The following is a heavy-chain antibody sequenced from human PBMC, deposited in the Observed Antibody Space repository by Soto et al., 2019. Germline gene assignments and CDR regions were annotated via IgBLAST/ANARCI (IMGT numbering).Heavy chain of an antibody. D-gene: IGHD4-17*01. Sequence: SETLSLTCPVSGGSISSYYWSWIRQPPGKGLEWIGYIYYSGSTNYNPSLKSRVTISVDTSKNQFSLKLSSVTAADTAVYYCARASDYGGNPYFDYWGQGTLVTVSS. CDR1: GGSISSYY. V-gene: IGHV4-59*01. J-gene: IGHJ4*02. CDR3: ARASDYGGNPYFDY. CDR2: IYYSGST.